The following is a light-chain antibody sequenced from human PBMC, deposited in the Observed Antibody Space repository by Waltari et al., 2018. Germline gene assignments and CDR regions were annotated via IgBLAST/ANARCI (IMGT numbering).Light chain of an antibody. J-gene: IGLJ2*01. CDR3: SSYTSSTTGI. V-gene: IGLV2-14*01. Sequence: SALTQPDSVSGSPGQSITISCTGVSSDVGGYEYVSWYQQHPGKAPKVIIYDVSNRPSGVSNRFSGSKSGSSAYLNISGLQADDEADYYCSSYTSSTTGIFGGGTKLTVL. CDR1: SSDVGGYEY. CDR2: DVS.